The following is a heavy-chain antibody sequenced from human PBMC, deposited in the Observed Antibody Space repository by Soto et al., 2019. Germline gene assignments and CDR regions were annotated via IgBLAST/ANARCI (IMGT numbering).Heavy chain of an antibody. V-gene: IGHV1-69*06. CDR2: IIPIFGTA. D-gene: IGHD6-19*01. J-gene: IGHJ6*02. Sequence: ASVKVSCKASGGTFSSYAISWVRQAPGQGLEWMGGIIPIFGTANYAQKFQGRVTITADKSTSTAYMELSSLRSEDTAVYYCARVSSGFLDYGMDVWGQGTTVTVSS. CDR1: GGTFSSYA. CDR3: ARVSSGFLDYGMDV.